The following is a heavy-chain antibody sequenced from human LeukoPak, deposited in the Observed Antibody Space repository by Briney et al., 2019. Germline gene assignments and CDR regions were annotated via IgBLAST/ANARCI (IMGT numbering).Heavy chain of an antibody. J-gene: IGHJ4*02. D-gene: IGHD4-17*01. CDR1: GYTFTNFW. CDR3: ARHPTETAYFDS. CDR2: IYPGDSDI. V-gene: IGHV5-51*01. Sequence: GESLKISCKGSGYTFTNFWIGWVRQMPGKGLGWMGIIYPGDSDIRYSPSFQGQVTISADKSISTAYLQWSSLKASDTAMYFCARHPTETAYFDSWGQGTLVTVSS.